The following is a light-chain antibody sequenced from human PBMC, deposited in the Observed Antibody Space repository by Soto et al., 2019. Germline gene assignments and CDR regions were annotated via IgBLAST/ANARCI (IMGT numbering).Light chain of an antibody. CDR2: AAS. CDR1: QSISSY. CDR3: QQSYSTPPWT. V-gene: IGKV1-39*01. Sequence: DIQMTQSPTSLSASVGDRVTLTFRASQSISSYLNWYQQKPGKAPKLLIYAASSLQSGVPSRFSGSGSGTDFTLTISSLQPEDFATYYCQQSYSTPPWTFGQGTKV. J-gene: IGKJ1*01.